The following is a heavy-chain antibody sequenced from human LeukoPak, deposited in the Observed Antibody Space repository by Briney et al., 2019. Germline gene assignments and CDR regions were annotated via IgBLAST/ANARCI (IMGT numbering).Heavy chain of an antibody. CDR1: GGSISSYY. CDR3: ARRSSSWTKEFDY. Sequence: TSETLSLTCTVSGGSISSYYWSWIRQPPGKGLEWIGYIYYSGSTNYNPSLKSRVTISVDTSKNQFSLKLSSVTAADTAVYYCARRSSSWTKEFDYWGQGTLVTVSS. V-gene: IGHV4-59*08. D-gene: IGHD6-13*01. J-gene: IGHJ4*02. CDR2: IYYSGST.